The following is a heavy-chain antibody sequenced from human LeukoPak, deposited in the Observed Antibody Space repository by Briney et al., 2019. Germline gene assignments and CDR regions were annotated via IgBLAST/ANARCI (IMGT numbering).Heavy chain of an antibody. J-gene: IGHJ4*02. D-gene: IGHD6-13*01. CDR1: GFTFSTYW. CDR3: ARNKGIYSSSWPLDY. CDR2: INTDGSST. Sequence: PGGSLRLSCAASGFTFSTYWMHWVRQDPGKGLVWVSRINTDGSSTSYADSVKGRFTISRDNAKNTLYLQMNSLRAEDTAVYYCARNKGIYSSSWPLDYWGQGTLVTVSS. V-gene: IGHV3-74*01.